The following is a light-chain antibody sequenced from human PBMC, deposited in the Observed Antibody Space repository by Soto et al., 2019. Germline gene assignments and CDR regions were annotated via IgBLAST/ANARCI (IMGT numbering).Light chain of an antibody. Sequence: EIVLTQSPAALSLSPGERATLSCRATQSVSSYLAWYQQKPGQAPRLLIYDASNRATGIPARFSGSGSGTDVTLTISSLEPEEFAGYYCQQRSNWPLNFGQGTRLE. CDR2: DAS. CDR1: QSVSSY. J-gene: IGKJ5*01. V-gene: IGKV3-11*01. CDR3: QQRSNWPLN.